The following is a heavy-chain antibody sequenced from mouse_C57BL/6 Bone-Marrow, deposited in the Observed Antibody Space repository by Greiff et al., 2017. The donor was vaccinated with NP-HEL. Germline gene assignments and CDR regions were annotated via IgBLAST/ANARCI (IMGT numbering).Heavy chain of an antibody. CDR1: GYTFTSYW. CDR3: ARDNRQLRLHGPSYYFDY. V-gene: IGHV1-72*01. D-gene: IGHD3-2*02. CDR2: IDPNSGGT. J-gene: IGHJ2*01. Sequence: QVQLQQPGAELVKPGASVKLSCKASGYTFTSYWMHWVKQRPGRGLEWIGRIDPNSGGTKYNEKFKSKATLTVDKPSSTAYMQLSSLTSEDSAVYYCARDNRQLRLHGPSYYFDYWGQGTTLTVSS.